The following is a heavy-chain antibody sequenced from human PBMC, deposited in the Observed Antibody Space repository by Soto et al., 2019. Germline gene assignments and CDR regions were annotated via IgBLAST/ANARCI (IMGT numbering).Heavy chain of an antibody. Sequence: SETLSLTCTVSGASISRYHLSWIRQPPGKGLEWIGYIYNSGSTKYNPSLKSRVTISVDTSKNQFSLKLSSVTAADTAVYYCAREQQLDRPFDYWGQGTLVTVSS. CDR3: AREQQLDRPFDY. V-gene: IGHV4-59*01. CDR2: IYNSGST. J-gene: IGHJ4*02. D-gene: IGHD6-13*01. CDR1: GASISRYH.